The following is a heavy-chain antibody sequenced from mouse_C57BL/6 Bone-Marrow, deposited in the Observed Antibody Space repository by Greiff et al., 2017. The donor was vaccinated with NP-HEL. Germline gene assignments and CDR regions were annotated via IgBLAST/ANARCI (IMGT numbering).Heavy chain of an antibody. J-gene: IGHJ2*01. CDR2: IDPEDGEN. CDR3: ARVLAYSYLDC. V-gene: IGHV14-2*01. Sequence: EVKLLESGAELVKPGASVKLSCTASGFNIKDYYMHWVKPRTEQGLAWIGRIDPEDGENKYAPKFLGQATITADTSYNTAYLQRSSLTSEDTAVYYCARVLAYSYLDCWGQGTTLTVSS. CDR1: GFNIKDYY. D-gene: IGHD2-10*01.